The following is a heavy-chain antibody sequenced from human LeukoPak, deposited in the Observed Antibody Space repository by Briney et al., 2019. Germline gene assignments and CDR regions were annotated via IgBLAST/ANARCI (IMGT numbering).Heavy chain of an antibody. D-gene: IGHD6-19*01. Sequence: SETLSLTCTVSGGSISSYYWSWIRQPPGKRLEWIGYIYYSGSTNYNPSLKSRVTISVDKSKNQFSLKLSSVTAADTAVYYCARLPSSGWSFDYWGQGTLVTVSS. CDR1: GGSISSYY. J-gene: IGHJ4*02. V-gene: IGHV4-59*12. CDR2: IYYSGST. CDR3: ARLPSSGWSFDY.